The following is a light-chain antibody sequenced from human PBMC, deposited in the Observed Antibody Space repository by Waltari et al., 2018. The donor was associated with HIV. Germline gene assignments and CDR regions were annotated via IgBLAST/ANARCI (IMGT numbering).Light chain of an antibody. CDR3: QQSYSTPRT. V-gene: IGKV1-39*01. CDR2: GAS. CDR1: QSISSY. Sequence: DIQMTQSPSSLSASVGDRVTITCRASQSISSYLNWYQQKPGKAPKLLIYGASSLQSGVPSRFSGSGSGTDLTITISSLQPEDFATYYCQQSYSTPRTFGQGTKVEIK. J-gene: IGKJ1*01.